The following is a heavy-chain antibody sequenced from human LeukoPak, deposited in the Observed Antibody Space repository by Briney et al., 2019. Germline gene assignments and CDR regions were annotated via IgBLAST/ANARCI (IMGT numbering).Heavy chain of an antibody. CDR3: ARDRGGQPYYYYYYMDV. Sequence: GGSLRLSCAASGFTVSSYSVNWVRQAPGKGLEWVSYISSGSTTIYYADSVKGRFTISRDNAQNSLYLQMKSLRAEDTAVYYCARDRGGQPYYYYYYMDVWGKGTTVTVSS. J-gene: IGHJ6*03. D-gene: IGHD3-10*01. CDR1: GFTVSSYS. CDR2: ISSGSTTI. V-gene: IGHV3-48*01.